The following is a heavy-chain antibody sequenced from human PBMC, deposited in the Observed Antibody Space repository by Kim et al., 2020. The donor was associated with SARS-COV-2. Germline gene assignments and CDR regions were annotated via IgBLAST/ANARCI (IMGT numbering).Heavy chain of an antibody. D-gene: IGHD3-9*01. J-gene: IGHJ5*02. CDR2: ISGSGGST. CDR3: AKGRYFDWLLPSNWFDP. Sequence: GGSLRLSCAASGFTFSSYAMSWVRQAPGKGLEWVSAISGSGGSTYYADSVKGRFTISRDNSKNTLYLQMNSLRAEDTAVYYCAKGRYFDWLLPSNWFDPWGQGTLVTVSS. CDR1: GFTFSSYA. V-gene: IGHV3-23*01.